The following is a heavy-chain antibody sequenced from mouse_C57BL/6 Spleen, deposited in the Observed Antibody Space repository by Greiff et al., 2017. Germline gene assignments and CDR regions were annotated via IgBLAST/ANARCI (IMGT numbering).Heavy chain of an antibody. V-gene: IGHV1-15*01. CDR2: IDPETGGT. J-gene: IGHJ4*01. CDR3: TRADGYGAMDY. Sequence: QVQLQQSGAELVRPGASVTLSCKASGYTFTDYEMHWVKQTPVHGLEWIGAIDPETGGTAYNQKFKGKAILTADKSSSTAYMELRSLTSEDSAVYYCTRADGYGAMDYWGQGTSVTVSS. CDR1: GYTFTDYE. D-gene: IGHD2-2*01.